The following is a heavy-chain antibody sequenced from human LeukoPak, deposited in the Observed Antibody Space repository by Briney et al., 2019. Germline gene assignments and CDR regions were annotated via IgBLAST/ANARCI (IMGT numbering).Heavy chain of an antibody. CDR1: GGSFSGYY. D-gene: IGHD5-24*01. CDR2: INHSGST. V-gene: IGHV4-34*01. Sequence: PSETLSLTCAVYGGSFSGYYWSWIRQPPGKGLEWIGEINHSGSTNYNPSLKSRVTISVDTSKNQLSLRLSSVTAADTAVYYCARLWGDGYNLDYWGQGTLVTVSS. CDR3: ARLWGDGYNLDY. J-gene: IGHJ4*02.